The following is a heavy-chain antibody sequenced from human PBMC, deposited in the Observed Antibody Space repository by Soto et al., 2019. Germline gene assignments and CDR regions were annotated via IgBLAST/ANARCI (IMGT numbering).Heavy chain of an antibody. D-gene: IGHD6-13*01. J-gene: IGHJ5*02. CDR3: ATEGDAGIAAAGTAWFDR. V-gene: IGHV1-69*12. CDR1: RGTFSRYA. Sequence: QVQLVQSGAEVKKPGSSVKVSRKASRGTFSRYAISWVRQAPGQGLEWMGGIIPLYGTTNYAQKFQGRVTITADESTRIAYLELSSLRSEDTAIYYCATEGDAGIAAAGTAWFDRWGQGSLVTVSS. CDR2: IIPLYGTT.